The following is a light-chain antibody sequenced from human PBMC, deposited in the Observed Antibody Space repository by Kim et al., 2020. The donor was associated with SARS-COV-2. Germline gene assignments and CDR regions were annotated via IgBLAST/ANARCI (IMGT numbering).Light chain of an antibody. V-gene: IGLV2-11*02. Sequence: QSALTQPRSVSGSPGQSVTISCTGTSSDVGGYNYVSWYQKNPGKAPKLMIYDVSERPSGVPDRFSGSKTGNTASLTVSGLQAEDEADYYCCSYAGNYVIFGKGTQLTVL. CDR3: CSYAGNYVI. J-gene: IGLJ2*01. CDR2: DVS. CDR1: SSDVGGYNY.